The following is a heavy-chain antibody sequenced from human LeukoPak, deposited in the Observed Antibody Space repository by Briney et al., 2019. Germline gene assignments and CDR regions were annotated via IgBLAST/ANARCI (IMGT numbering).Heavy chain of an antibody. J-gene: IGHJ4*02. CDR1: GYTFTGSY. CDR2: INPNSGGT. D-gene: IGHD1-14*01. Sequence: ASVKVSCKASGYTFTGSYIHWVRQAPGQGLEWMGWINPNSGGTELAQKFQGRVTMTRDTSISTAYMELSRLRSDDTAVYYCARDITADAHLDCWGQGTLVTVSS. CDR3: ARDITADAHLDC. V-gene: IGHV1-2*02.